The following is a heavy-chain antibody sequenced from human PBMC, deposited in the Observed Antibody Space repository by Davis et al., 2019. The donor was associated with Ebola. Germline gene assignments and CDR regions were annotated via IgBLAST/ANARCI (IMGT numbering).Heavy chain of an antibody. Sequence: GESLKISCAASGFTFSSYGMHWVRQAPGKGLEWVAVISYDGSNKYYADSVKGRFTISRDNSKNTLYLQMNSLRAEDTAVYYCARESGYYGLDYWGQGTLVTVSS. CDR3: ARESGYYGLDY. D-gene: IGHD3-3*01. J-gene: IGHJ4*02. V-gene: IGHV3-30*03. CDR1: GFTFSSYG. CDR2: ISYDGSNK.